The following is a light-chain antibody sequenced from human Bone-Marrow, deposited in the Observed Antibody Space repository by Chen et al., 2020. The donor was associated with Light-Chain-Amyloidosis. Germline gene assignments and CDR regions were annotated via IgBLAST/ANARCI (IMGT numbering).Light chain of an antibody. CDR1: QTVTAW. Sequence: DIQMTQSPSNLSASVGDRVTITCRASQTVTAWLAWYQQKPGKVPKLLIYKVSTLESGVPSRFSGSGSGTEFYLTISSLQPDDFATYYCQQYNSYASFGQGTKLEIK. J-gene: IGKJ2*03. CDR2: KVS. V-gene: IGKV1-5*03. CDR3: QQYNSYAS.